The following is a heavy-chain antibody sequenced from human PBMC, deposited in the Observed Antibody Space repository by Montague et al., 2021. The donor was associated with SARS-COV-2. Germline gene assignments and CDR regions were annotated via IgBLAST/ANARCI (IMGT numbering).Heavy chain of an antibody. V-gene: IGHV4-39*07. D-gene: IGHD2-2*01. CDR3: ARDKAEYIVVVPAVPLAYGMDV. CDR1: GVADSRSRYD. CDR2: IYYSEST. J-gene: IGHJ6*02. Sequence: SETLSLTCTVSGVADSRSRYDGGRFGQPPGKGLEWIGRIYYSESTYYNPSLKSRVTISVDTSKNQSSLKLSSVTAADTAVYYCARDKAEYIVVVPAVPLAYGMDVWGQGTTVTVSS.